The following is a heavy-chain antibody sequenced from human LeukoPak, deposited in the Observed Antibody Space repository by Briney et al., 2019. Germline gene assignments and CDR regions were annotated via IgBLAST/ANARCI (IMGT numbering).Heavy chain of an antibody. CDR3: AGRPIASGNYAGMDV. V-gene: IGHV3-23*01. CDR2: ISHSGVST. Sequence: GGSLRLSCAASGFSFTSYAMTWVRQAPGKGLEWVSTISHSGVSTYYADSVKGRFTISRDKSKNTLYLQMNSLRVEDTAVYYCAGRPIASGNYAGMDVWGKGATVTVSS. D-gene: IGHD3-10*01. J-gene: IGHJ6*04. CDR1: GFSFTSYA.